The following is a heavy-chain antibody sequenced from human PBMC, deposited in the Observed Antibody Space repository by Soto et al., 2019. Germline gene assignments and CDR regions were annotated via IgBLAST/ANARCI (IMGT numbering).Heavy chain of an antibody. D-gene: IGHD6-13*01. Sequence: GGSLRLSCAASGFTFSSYGMNWVRQAPGKGLEWVSSISSSSSSIYYADSVKGRFTISRDNAKNSLYLQMNSLRAEDTAVYYCARDSRTGIAAAGRENWFDPWGQGTLVTVSS. CDR3: ARDSRTGIAAAGRENWFDP. CDR2: ISSSSSSI. CDR1: GFTFSSYG. V-gene: IGHV3-21*01. J-gene: IGHJ5*02.